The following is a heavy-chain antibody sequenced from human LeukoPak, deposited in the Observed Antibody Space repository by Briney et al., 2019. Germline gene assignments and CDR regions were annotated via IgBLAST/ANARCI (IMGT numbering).Heavy chain of an antibody. Sequence: GASVTVSYKASGYTFTNYGIRGVRQAPGQGREWMGWISAYNGNTNYAQKLQGRVTMTTDTSTSTAYMELRSLRSDDTAVYYCARGHYYDSSGYSPYWGQGTLVTVSS. CDR3: ARGHYYDSSGYSPY. D-gene: IGHD3-22*01. V-gene: IGHV1-18*01. CDR2: ISAYNGNT. J-gene: IGHJ4*02. CDR1: GYTFTNYG.